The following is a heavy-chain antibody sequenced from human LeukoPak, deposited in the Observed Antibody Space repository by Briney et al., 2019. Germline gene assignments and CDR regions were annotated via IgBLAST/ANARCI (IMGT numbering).Heavy chain of an antibody. D-gene: IGHD2-8*01. CDR2: IKENSVGGTI. CDR3: TAGLGLTNDDS. J-gene: IGHJ4*02. CDR1: GFTFNKAW. V-gene: IGHV3-15*01. Sequence: GGSLRLSCGASGFTFNKAWMSWVRQTPGKGLEWVGRIKENSVGGTIDYAAPVQGRFTISRDDSKNTVYLEMNSLKTEGTAVYYCTAGLGLTNDDSWGQGTLVTVSS.